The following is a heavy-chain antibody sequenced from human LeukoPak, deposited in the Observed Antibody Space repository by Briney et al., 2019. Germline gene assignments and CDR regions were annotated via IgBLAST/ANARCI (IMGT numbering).Heavy chain of an antibody. V-gene: IGHV3-73*01. CDR3: TTRPIVVVPAAKGPGDYYYYGMDV. CDR2: IRSKANSYAT. J-gene: IGHJ6*02. CDR1: GFTFSGSA. Sequence: GGSLKLSCAASGFTFSGSAMHWVRQASGKGLEGVGRIRSKANSYATAYAASVKGRFTISRDDSKNTAYLQMNSLKTEDTAVYYCTTRPIVVVPAAKGPGDYYYYGMDVWGQGTTVTVSS. D-gene: IGHD2-2*01.